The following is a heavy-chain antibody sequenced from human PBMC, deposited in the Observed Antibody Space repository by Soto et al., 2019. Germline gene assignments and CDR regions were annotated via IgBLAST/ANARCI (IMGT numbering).Heavy chain of an antibody. CDR2: ISSSSSYI. CDR1: GFTFSSYS. J-gene: IGHJ6*03. CDR3: ARANSSSSQGNYYYYYMDV. Sequence: PGGSLRLSCAASGFTFSSYSMNWVRQAPGKGLEWVSSISSSSSYIYYADSVKGRFTISRDNAKNSLYLQMNSLRAEDTAVYYCARANSSSSQGNYYYYYMDVWGKGTTVTVSS. D-gene: IGHD6-6*01. V-gene: IGHV3-21*01.